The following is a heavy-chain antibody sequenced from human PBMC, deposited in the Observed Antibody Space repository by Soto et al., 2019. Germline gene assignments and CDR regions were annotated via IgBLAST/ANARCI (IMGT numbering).Heavy chain of an antibody. CDR3: AREVDGMDV. J-gene: IGHJ6*02. D-gene: IGHD2-15*01. V-gene: IGHV3-30-3*01. Sequence: GGSLRLSCAASGFTFSSYAMHWVRQAPGKGLEWVAVISYDGSNKYYADSVKGRFTISRDNSKNTVHLQMNSLRVEDTAVYYCAREVDGMDVWGQGTTVTV. CDR1: GFTFSSYA. CDR2: ISYDGSNK.